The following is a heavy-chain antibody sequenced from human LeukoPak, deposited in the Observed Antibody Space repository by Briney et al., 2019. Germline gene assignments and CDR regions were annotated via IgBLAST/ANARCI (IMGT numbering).Heavy chain of an antibody. D-gene: IGHD1-26*01. V-gene: IGHV3-74*01. J-gene: IGHJ5*02. CDR3: ARGVRGSYGTDL. CDR2: INPAGSST. CDR1: GFTFSSDW. Sequence: GESLRLSCAASGFTFSSDWMHWVRQAPGQGLVWVSRINPAGSSTNYADSVKGRFTISRDNAMNTLYLHLNSLRAEDTAVYYCARGVRGSYGTDLWGQGTLVTVSS.